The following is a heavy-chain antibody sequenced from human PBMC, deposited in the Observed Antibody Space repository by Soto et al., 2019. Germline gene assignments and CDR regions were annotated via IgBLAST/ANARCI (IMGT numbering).Heavy chain of an antibody. D-gene: IGHD3-10*01. Sequence: PSETLSLTCAVYGGSSSGYYWSWIRQPPGKGLEWIGEINHSGSTNYNPSLKSRVTISVDTAKNQFSLKLSSVTAADTAVYYCARHRYGSGSLYNWFDPWGQGTLVTVSS. CDR3: ARHRYGSGSLYNWFDP. CDR2: INHSGST. J-gene: IGHJ5*02. CDR1: GGSSSGYY. V-gene: IGHV4-34*01.